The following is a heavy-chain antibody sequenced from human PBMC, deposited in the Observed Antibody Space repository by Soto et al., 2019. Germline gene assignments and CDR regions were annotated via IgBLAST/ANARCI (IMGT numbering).Heavy chain of an antibody. CDR1: GFTVSSNY. CDR2: IYSGGST. V-gene: IGHV3-66*01. CDR3: ARTNWENYGMDV. J-gene: IGHJ6*02. Sequence: EVQLVESGGGLVQPGGSLRLSCAASGFTVSSNYMSWVRQAPGKGLEWVSVIYSGGSTYYADSVKGRFTISRDNSKNTLYLQMNSLRAEDTAVYYCARTNWENYGMDVWGQGTTVTVSS. D-gene: IGHD1-1*01.